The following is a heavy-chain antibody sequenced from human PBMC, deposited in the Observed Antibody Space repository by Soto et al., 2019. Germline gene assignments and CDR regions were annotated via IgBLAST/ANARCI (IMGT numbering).Heavy chain of an antibody. CDR3: AKAYCGGDCYYYYHGLDV. D-gene: IGHD2-21*02. J-gene: IGHJ6*02. CDR1: GGSISSYY. CDR2: IYYSGST. Sequence: KPSETLSLTCTVSGGSISSYYWSWIRQPPGKGLEWIGYIYYSGSTKYNPSLKSRVTISVDTSKNQFSLKLSSVTAADTAVYYCAKAYCGGDCYYYYHGLDVWGQGTTVTVSS. V-gene: IGHV4-59*01.